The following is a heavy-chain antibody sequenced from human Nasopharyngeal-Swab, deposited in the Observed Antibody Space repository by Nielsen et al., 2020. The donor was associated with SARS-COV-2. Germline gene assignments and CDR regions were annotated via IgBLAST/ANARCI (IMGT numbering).Heavy chain of an antibody. V-gene: IGHV4-39*07. CDR3: ARGGYDYWFGHPFDP. D-gene: IGHD3-3*01. J-gene: IGHJ5*02. CDR2: IYNSGSA. Sequence: SETLSLACTVSGGSMNTISYYWGWIRQPPGKGLEWIGNIYNSGSAYNNPSLKSRVSISVDTSKNQFSLKSTSVTAADTAVYFCARGGYDYWFGHPFDPWGQGTLVTVSS. CDR1: GGSMNTISYY.